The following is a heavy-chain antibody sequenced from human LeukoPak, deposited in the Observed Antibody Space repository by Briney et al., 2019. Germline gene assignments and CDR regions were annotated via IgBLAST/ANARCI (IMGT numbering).Heavy chain of an antibody. Sequence: SQTLSLTCTVSGGSISTGGYYWSWIRQPPGKGLEWIGYISYSGGTYYNPSLKSRISMPVDTSKSQFSLKMSSVTAADTAVYYCATTSKFIGSGRDDSFDIWGQGTMVTVSS. V-gene: IGHV4-30-4*01. J-gene: IGHJ3*02. CDR2: ISYSGGT. CDR1: GGSISTGGYY. D-gene: IGHD3-10*01. CDR3: ATTSKFIGSGRDDSFDI.